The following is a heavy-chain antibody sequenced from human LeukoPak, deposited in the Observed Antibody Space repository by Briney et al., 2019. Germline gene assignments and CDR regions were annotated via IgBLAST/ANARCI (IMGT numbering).Heavy chain of an antibody. J-gene: IGHJ4*02. CDR3: AKDQHYYDSSGYLFGY. V-gene: IGHV3-30*02. Sequence: SGGSLRLSCAASGFTFSSYGMHWVRQAPGKGLEWVAFIRYDGSNKYYADSVKGRFTISRDNSKNTLYLQMNSLRAEDTAVYYCAKDQHYYDSSGYLFGYWGQGTLVTVSS. CDR2: IRYDGSNK. D-gene: IGHD3-22*01. CDR1: GFTFSSYG.